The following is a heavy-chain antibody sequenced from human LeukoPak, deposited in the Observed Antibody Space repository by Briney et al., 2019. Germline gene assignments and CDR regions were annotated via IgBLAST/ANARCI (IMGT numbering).Heavy chain of an antibody. D-gene: IGHD5-18*01. V-gene: IGHV3-23*01. CDR2: ITASGGNT. Sequence: AGGSLRLSCAASGFTFSSYAMGWVRQAPGKGLEWVSAITASGGNTYYADSVKGRFTISRDNSKNTLYLQVNSLGAEDTAVYYCAKGNGYSYGRYYFDYWGQGTLVTVSS. CDR1: GFTFSSYA. CDR3: AKGNGYSYGRYYFDY. J-gene: IGHJ4*02.